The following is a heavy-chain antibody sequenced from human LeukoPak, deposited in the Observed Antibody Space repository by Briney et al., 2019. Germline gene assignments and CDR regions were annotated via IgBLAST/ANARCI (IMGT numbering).Heavy chain of an antibody. CDR3: RAGAGASGPLDY. D-gene: IGHD6-19*01. CDR1: GFSFSDYL. CDR2: SRSKARSYST. V-gene: IGHV3-72*01. Sequence: GGSLRLSCAASGFSFSDYLMDWVRQTPGKGLEWVGRSRSKARSYSTEYAASVKGRFTISRDDSQNVRYLQMNSLKIEDAAVYYCRAGAGASGPLDYWGQGTPVTVSS. J-gene: IGHJ4*02.